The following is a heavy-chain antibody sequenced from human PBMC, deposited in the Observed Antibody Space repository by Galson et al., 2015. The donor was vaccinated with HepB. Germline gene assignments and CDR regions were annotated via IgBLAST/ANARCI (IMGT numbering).Heavy chain of an antibody. CDR1: GFTFSRYA. Sequence: SLRLSCAASGFTFSRYAMHWVRQAPGKGLEWVAVISYDGSNKYYADSVKGRFTISRDNSKNTLYLQMNSLRAEDTAVYYCARVSIAVGFGAFDIWGQGTMVTVSS. V-gene: IGHV3-30-3*01. CDR3: ARVSIAVGFGAFDI. J-gene: IGHJ3*02. D-gene: IGHD6-19*01. CDR2: ISYDGSNK.